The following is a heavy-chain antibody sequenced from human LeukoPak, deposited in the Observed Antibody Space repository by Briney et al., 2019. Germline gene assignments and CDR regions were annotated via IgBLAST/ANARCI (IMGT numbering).Heavy chain of an antibody. Sequence: ASVKVSCKASGYTFTGYYMHWVRQAPGQGLEWMGWINPNSGGTNYAQKFQGRVTMTRDTSISTAYMKLSRLRSDDTAVYYCAREPRRGHWFDPWGQGTLVTVSS. CDR3: AREPRRGHWFDP. CDR2: INPNSGGT. J-gene: IGHJ5*02. V-gene: IGHV1-2*02. CDR1: GYTFTGYY.